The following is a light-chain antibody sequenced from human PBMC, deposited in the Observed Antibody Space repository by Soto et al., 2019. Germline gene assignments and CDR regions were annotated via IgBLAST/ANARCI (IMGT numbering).Light chain of an antibody. V-gene: IGKV1D-12*01. Sequence: DIQMTQSPSSVSASVGDRVIISCRASQGISTWLAWYQQKPGKAPQLLIYAASRLQRGVPSRFSGSGSGTDFALTISSLQPEDFATYFCQRADSFPLTFGGGTKVEIK. CDR3: QRADSFPLT. CDR1: QGISTW. CDR2: AAS. J-gene: IGKJ4*01.